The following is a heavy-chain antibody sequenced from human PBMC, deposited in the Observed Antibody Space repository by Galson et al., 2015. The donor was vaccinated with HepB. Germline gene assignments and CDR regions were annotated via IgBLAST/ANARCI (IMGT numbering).Heavy chain of an antibody. J-gene: IGHJ5*02. CDR3: ARVPYSNGWHVGMS. CDR1: GDSISNSPYY. Sequence: SETLSLTCIVSGDSISNSPYYWGWIRQPPGKGLEWIGNIYYSGSTYYNPSLRSRVIISVDTSKNQFSLNLTSVTAADTAVYYCARVPYSNGWHVGMSWGQGTLVTVSS. D-gene: IGHD6-25*01. CDR2: IYYSGST. V-gene: IGHV4-39*01.